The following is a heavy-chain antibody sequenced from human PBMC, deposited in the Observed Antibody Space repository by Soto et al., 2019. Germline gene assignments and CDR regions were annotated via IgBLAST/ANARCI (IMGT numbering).Heavy chain of an antibody. CDR2: IYWDDDK. J-gene: IGHJ4*02. V-gene: IGHV2-5*02. CDR1: GFSLSTNGVG. Sequence: QITLKESGPTLVKPTQTLTLTCTFSGFSLSTNGVGVGWIRQPPGKALEWLALIYWDDDKRYSPSLTSRLTITKDTSKNQVVLTMTNMDPVDTATYYCAHQPYYYGSESFDYWGQGTLVTVSS. D-gene: IGHD3-10*01. CDR3: AHQPYYYGSESFDY.